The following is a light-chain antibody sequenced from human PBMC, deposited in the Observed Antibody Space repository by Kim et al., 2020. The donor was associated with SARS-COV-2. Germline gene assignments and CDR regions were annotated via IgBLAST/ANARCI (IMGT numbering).Light chain of an antibody. V-gene: IGLV1-44*01. Sequence: RVTFSCSGSSSTIGRKAVNWYQKVPGSAPKLLIFNTDRRPSGVPDRFSGSKSGTSASLAIRGLQSEDEADYYCAAWDDSLNGFVIFGGGTQLTVL. CDR2: NTD. CDR1: SSTIGRKA. CDR3: AAWDDSLNGFVI. J-gene: IGLJ2*01.